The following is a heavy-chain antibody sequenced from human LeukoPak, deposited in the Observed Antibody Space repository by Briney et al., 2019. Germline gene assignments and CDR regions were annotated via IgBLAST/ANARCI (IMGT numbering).Heavy chain of an antibody. J-gene: IGHJ3*02. CDR1: GGTFSSYA. V-gene: IGHV1-69*01. CDR2: IIPIFGTA. D-gene: IGHD2-15*01. CDR3: ARRPFIGAFDI. Sequence: GASVKVSCKASGGTFSSYAISWVRQAPGQGLEWMGGIIPIFGTANYAQKFQGRVTITADESTSTAYMELSSLRSEDAAVYYCARRPFIGAFDIWGQGTMVTVSS.